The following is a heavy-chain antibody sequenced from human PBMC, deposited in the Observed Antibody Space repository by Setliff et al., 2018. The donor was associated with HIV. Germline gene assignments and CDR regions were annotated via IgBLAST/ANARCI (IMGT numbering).Heavy chain of an antibody. Sequence: ASVKVSCKASGYTFTGYYIHWVRQAPGQGLEWMGWINPNSDDTIYAQTFQGRVTMTRDTSTSTAYMELSRLRSDDTAVYYCARTEYFDFWSGPRGFDPWGQGTLVTVSS. CDR2: INPNSDDT. V-gene: IGHV1-2*02. D-gene: IGHD3-3*01. CDR3: ARTEYFDFWSGPRGFDP. J-gene: IGHJ5*02. CDR1: GYTFTGYY.